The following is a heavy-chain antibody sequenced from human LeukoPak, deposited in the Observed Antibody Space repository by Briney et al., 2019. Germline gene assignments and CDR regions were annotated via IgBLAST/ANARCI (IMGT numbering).Heavy chain of an antibody. V-gene: IGHV4-34*01. CDR1: GGSFSGYY. Sequence: SETLSLTCAVYGGSFSGYYWSWIRQPPGKGLEWIGEINHSGSTNYNPSLKSRVTISVDTSKNQFSLKLTSVTAADTAVYYCARVGSDWIFDYWGQGTLVTVSS. CDR3: ARVGSDWIFDY. D-gene: IGHD6-19*01. CDR2: INHSGST. J-gene: IGHJ4*02.